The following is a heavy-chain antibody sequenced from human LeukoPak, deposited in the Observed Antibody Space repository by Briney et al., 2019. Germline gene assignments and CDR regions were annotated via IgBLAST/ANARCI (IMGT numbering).Heavy chain of an antibody. V-gene: IGHV3-23*01. J-gene: IGHJ4*02. Sequence: GGSLRLSCAASGFIFSSYAMTWVRQAPGKGLEWVSTVGSSGTSTYYADSVKGRFTISRDNSNNTLYLQMNSLRAEDTAVYYCAKDRSGGGSCYNFWGQGTLVTVSS. CDR3: AKDRSGGGSCYNF. CDR1: GFIFSSYA. CDR2: VGSSGTST. D-gene: IGHD2-15*01.